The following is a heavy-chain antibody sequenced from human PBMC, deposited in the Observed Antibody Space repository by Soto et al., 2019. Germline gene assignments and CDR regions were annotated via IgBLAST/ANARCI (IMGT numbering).Heavy chain of an antibody. Sequence: EVQLLESGGGLVQPGGSLRLSCAASGFTFSSYAMSWVRQAPGKGLEWVSAISGSGGSTYYADSVKGRFTISRDNSKNTLYLQMNSLRAEDTAVYYCAKDHGDIVATTKLDVFDYCGQGTLVTVSS. D-gene: IGHD5-12*01. CDR3: AKDHGDIVATTKLDVFDY. CDR2: ISGSGGST. CDR1: GFTFSSYA. J-gene: IGHJ4*02. V-gene: IGHV3-23*01.